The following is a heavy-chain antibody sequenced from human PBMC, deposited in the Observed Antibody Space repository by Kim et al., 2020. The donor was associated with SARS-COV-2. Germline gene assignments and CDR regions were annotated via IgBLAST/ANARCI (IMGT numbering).Heavy chain of an antibody. V-gene: IGHV3-23*01. CDR2: ISGSGGST. D-gene: IGHD4-4*01. CDR1: GFTFSSYA. Sequence: GGSLRLSCAASGFTFSSYAMSWVRQAPGKGLEWVSAISGSGGSTYYADSVKGRFTISRDNSKNTLYLQMNSLRAEDTAVYYCAKEGLQGWGYYYYGMDVWGQGTTVNGSS. CDR3: AKEGLQGWGYYYYGMDV. J-gene: IGHJ6*02.